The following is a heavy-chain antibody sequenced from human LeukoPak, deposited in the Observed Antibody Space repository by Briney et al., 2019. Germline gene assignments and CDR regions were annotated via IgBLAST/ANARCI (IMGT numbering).Heavy chain of an antibody. D-gene: IGHD1-14*01. Sequence: ASVKVSCKASGYTFISHYLHWVRQAPGQGLEWMGIINPSDGTIIYAQNFQGRVTMSRDTSTSTVYMEVSSLRSEDTAVYYCAKATTPDIHDACDTWGRGTMVTVPS. CDR2: INPSDGTI. CDR1: GYTFISHY. CDR3: AKATTPDIHDACDT. V-gene: IGHV1-46*01. J-gene: IGHJ3*02.